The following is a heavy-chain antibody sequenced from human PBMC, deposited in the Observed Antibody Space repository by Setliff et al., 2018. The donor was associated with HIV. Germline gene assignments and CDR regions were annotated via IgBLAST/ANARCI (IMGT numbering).Heavy chain of an antibody. CDR2: IYYTGST. V-gene: IGHV4-39*01. Sequence: SETLSLTCSVSGASISSSSYYWGWIRQPPGKGLEWIGSIYYTGSTYYNPSLKSRVAISVDTSKNQFSLKLRSVTAADTAVYYCARVFPLVTADDNRFDPWGQGILVTVSS. J-gene: IGHJ5*02. CDR3: ARVFPLVTADDNRFDP. D-gene: IGHD2-21*02. CDR1: GASISSSSYY.